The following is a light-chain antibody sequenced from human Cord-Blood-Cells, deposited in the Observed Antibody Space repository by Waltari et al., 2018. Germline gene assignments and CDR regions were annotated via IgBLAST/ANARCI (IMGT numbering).Light chain of an antibody. Sequence: SYELTQPPSVSVSPGQTARLTCSGDPLGDTYACRSQQTPGHSPVLVIYQDSKRPSGIPERFSGSNSGSTATLTISGTQAMDEADYYCQAWDGSTVVFGGGTKLTVL. V-gene: IGLV3-1*01. CDR1: PLGDTY. J-gene: IGLJ2*01. CDR2: QDS. CDR3: QAWDGSTVV.